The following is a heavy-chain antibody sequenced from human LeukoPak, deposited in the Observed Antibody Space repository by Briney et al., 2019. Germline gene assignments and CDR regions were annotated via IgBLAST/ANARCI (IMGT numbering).Heavy chain of an antibody. Sequence: ASVKVSCKASGYTFTSYGISWVRQAPGQGLEWMGGIIPIFGTANYAQKFQGRVTITADESTSTAYMELSSLRSEDTAVYYCARDPPDSSGYAHAFDIWGQGTMVTVSS. D-gene: IGHD3-22*01. CDR1: GYTFTSYG. CDR2: IIPIFGTA. V-gene: IGHV1-69*13. J-gene: IGHJ3*02. CDR3: ARDPPDSSGYAHAFDI.